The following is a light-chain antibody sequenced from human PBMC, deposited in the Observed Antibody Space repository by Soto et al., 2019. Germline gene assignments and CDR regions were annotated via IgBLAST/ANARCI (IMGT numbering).Light chain of an antibody. CDR1: QSVGSY. Sequence: EIVFVQSPATLSLSPGERYTLSWMASQSVGSYLAWYQHKPFQAPRLLISDASNRATGIPARFSGSGSETDFTLTISSLEPEDSAVYYCQQHSNWPSLTVGEGTKVEIK. CDR2: DAS. V-gene: IGKV3-11*01. J-gene: IGKJ4*01. CDR3: QQHSNWPSLT.